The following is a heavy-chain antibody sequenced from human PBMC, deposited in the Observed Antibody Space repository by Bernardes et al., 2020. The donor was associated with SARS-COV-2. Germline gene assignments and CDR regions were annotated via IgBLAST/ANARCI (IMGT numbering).Heavy chain of an antibody. V-gene: IGHV1-24*01. CDR2: FDPEDGET. Sequence: ASVKVSCKVSGYTLTELSMHWVRQAPGKGLEWMGGFDPEDGETIYAQKFQGRVTMTEDTSTDTAYMELSSLRSEDTAVYYCAPAPTLRSSPPGGYYYYYGMDVWGQGTTVTVSS. CDR3: APAPTLRSSPPGGYYYYYGMDV. CDR1: GYTLTELS. J-gene: IGHJ6*02. D-gene: IGHD6-13*01.